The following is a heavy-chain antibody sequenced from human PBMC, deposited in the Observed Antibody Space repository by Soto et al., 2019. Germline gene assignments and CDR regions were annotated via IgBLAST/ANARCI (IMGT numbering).Heavy chain of an antibody. CDR3: AREMATLYLSYYYYGMDV. CDR1: GGSISSSNW. D-gene: IGHD5-12*01. V-gene: IGHV4-4*02. Sequence: QVQLQESGPGLVKPSGTLSLTCAVSGGSISSSNWWSWVRQPPGKGLEWIGEIYHSGSTNYNPSLKSRVTISVDKSKNQFSLKLSSVTAADTAVYYCAREMATLYLSYYYYGMDVWGQGTTVTVSS. J-gene: IGHJ6*02. CDR2: IYHSGST.